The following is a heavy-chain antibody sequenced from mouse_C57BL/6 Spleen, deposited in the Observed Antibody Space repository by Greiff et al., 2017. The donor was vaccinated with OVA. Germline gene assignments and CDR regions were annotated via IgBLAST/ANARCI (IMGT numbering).Heavy chain of an antibody. CDR1: GYTFTSYW. D-gene: IGHD2-12*01. J-gene: IGHJ1*03. V-gene: IGHV1-69*01. CDR2: IDPSDSYT. CDR3: ARKKNYRYFDV. Sequence: QVQLQQPGAELVMPGASVKLSCKASGYTFTSYWMHWVKQRPGQGLEWIGEIDPSDSYTNYNQKFKGKSTLTVDKSSSTAYMQLSSLTSEDSAVYYCARKKNYRYFDVWGTGTTVTVSS.